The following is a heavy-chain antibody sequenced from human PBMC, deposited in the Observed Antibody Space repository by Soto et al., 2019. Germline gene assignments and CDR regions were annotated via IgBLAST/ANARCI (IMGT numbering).Heavy chain of an antibody. D-gene: IGHD4-17*01. CDR3: AKDPILDYADAFDI. Sequence: GGSLRLSCAASGFTFSSYAMHWVRQAPGKGLEWVAVISYDGSNKYYADSVKGRFTISRDNSKNTLYLQMNSLRAEDTAVYYCAKDPILDYADAFDIWGQGTMVTVSS. CDR2: ISYDGSNK. J-gene: IGHJ3*02. V-gene: IGHV3-30-3*01. CDR1: GFTFSSYA.